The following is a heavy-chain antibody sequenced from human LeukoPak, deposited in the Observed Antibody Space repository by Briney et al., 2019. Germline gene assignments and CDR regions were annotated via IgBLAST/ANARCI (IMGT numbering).Heavy chain of an antibody. Sequence: PSETLSLTCTVSGGSISSYYWGWIRQPPGKGLEWIGYIYYSGSTNYNPSLKSRVTISVDTSKNQFSLKLSSVTAADTAVYYCARDRDSSGYVDYWGQGTLVTVSS. D-gene: IGHD3-22*01. CDR2: IYYSGST. CDR3: ARDRDSSGYVDY. J-gene: IGHJ4*02. V-gene: IGHV4-59*01. CDR1: GGSISSYY.